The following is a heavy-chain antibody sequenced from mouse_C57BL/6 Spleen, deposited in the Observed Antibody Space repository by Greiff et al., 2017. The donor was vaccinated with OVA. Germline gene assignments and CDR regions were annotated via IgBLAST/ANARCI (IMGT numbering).Heavy chain of an antibody. CDR2: IYPGDGDT. Sequence: QVQLQQSGPELVKPGASVKISCKASGYAFSSSWMNWVKQRPGKGLEWIGRIYPGDGDTNYNGKFKGKATLTADKSSSTAYMQLSSLTSEDSAVYFCANYGYDDYFDYWGQGTTLTVSS. V-gene: IGHV1-82*01. D-gene: IGHD2-2*01. CDR3: ANYGYDDYFDY. CDR1: GYAFSSSW. J-gene: IGHJ2*01.